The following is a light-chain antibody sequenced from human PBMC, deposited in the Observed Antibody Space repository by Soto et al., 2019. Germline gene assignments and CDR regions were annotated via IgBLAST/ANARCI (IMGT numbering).Light chain of an antibody. CDR1: QGINSH. Sequence: DIQLTQSPSFLSASVGDRVTITCRASQGINSHLAWYQQKPGKAPKLLVYAASTLHSGVPSRFSGSGSGAEFTLTIISLQPEDFATYYCQHLHTNPPFTFGPGTKVEIK. V-gene: IGKV1-9*01. CDR3: QHLHTNPPFT. CDR2: AAS. J-gene: IGKJ3*01.